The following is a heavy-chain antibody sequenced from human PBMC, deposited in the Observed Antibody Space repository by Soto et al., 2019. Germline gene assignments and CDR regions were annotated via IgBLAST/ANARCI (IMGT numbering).Heavy chain of an antibody. Sequence: EVQLVESGGGLVQPGGSLRLSCAASGFTFSSYSMSWVRQAPGKGLEWVSYISSSSSTIYYADSVKGRFTISRDNAKNSLYLQMNSLRDEDTAVYYCAREQYYGWGMDVWGQGTTVTVSS. D-gene: IGHD3-10*01. CDR2: ISSSSSTI. J-gene: IGHJ6*02. CDR3: AREQYYGWGMDV. CDR1: GFTFSSYS. V-gene: IGHV3-48*02.